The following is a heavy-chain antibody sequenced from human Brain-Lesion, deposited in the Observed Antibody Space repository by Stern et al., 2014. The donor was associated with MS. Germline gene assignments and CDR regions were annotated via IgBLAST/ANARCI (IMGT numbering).Heavy chain of an antibody. J-gene: IGHJ6*02. CDR1: GGSISSGGYY. CDR2: IFNSGST. Sequence: QVQLQESGPGLVKPSQTLSLSCTVSGGSISSGGYYWSWIRQPAGKGLEWIGRIFNSGSTSYNPPLKSRVTQSINTSKNQFSLRLNSMTAADTAVYYCARGRVVPGFQYYATDVWGQGTTVIVSS. D-gene: IGHD2-2*01. CDR3: ARGRVVPGFQYYATDV. V-gene: IGHV4-61*02.